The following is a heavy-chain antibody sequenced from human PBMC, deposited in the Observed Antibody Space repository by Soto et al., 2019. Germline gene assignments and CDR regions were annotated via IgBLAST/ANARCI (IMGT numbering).Heavy chain of an antibody. V-gene: IGHV1-18*01. CDR3: ARGRYGDY. D-gene: IGHD1-1*01. Sequence: QVHLVQSGAEVKKPGASVKVSCKGSGYDFTTYGISWVRQAPGQGLEWMAWISAHNGNTDYAQKLQGRVTVTRDTSTGTAYMELRSLRSDDTAVYYCARGRYGDYWGQGALVTVSS. CDR2: ISAHNGNT. CDR1: GYDFTTYG. J-gene: IGHJ4*02.